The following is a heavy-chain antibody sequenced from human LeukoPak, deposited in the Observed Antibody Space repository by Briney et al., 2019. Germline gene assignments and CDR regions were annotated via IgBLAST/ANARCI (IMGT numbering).Heavy chain of an antibody. CDR2: IYYSGST. J-gene: IGHJ3*02. D-gene: IGHD2-2*01. CDR1: GGSFSGYS. V-gene: IGHV4-39*01. CDR3: ARSDCSSTSCYAFDI. Sequence: PSETLSLTCAVYGGSFSGYSWGWIRQPPGKGLEWIGSIYYSGSTYYNPSLKSRVTISVDTSKNQFSLKLSSVTAADTAVYYCARSDCSSTSCYAFDIWGQGTMVTVSS.